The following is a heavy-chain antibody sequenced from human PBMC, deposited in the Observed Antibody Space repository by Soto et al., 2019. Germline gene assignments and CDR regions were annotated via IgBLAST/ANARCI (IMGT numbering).Heavy chain of an antibody. Sequence: SVKVSCKASGGTFSSYAISWVRQAPGQGLEWMGGIIPIFGTANYAQKFQGRVTITADESTSTAYMELSSLRSEDTAVYYCARGNSGGIYYYYGMDVWGQGTTVTVSS. J-gene: IGHJ6*02. V-gene: IGHV1-69*13. D-gene: IGHD6-19*01. CDR1: GGTFSSYA. CDR2: IIPIFGTA. CDR3: ARGNSGGIYYYYGMDV.